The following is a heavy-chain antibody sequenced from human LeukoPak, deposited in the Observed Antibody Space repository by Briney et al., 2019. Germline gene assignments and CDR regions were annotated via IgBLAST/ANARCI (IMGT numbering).Heavy chain of an antibody. Sequence: PGGSLRLSCAASGFIFGDYSMNWVRQPPGKGLEWISYIGIDSGNTKYADSVKGRFTISADSAKNSLFLHMNSLRAEDTAVYYCARDHNFAFDNWGQGTLVTVSS. D-gene: IGHD5-24*01. CDR2: IGIDSGNT. CDR1: GFIFGDYS. V-gene: IGHV3-11*06. J-gene: IGHJ4*02. CDR3: ARDHNFAFDN.